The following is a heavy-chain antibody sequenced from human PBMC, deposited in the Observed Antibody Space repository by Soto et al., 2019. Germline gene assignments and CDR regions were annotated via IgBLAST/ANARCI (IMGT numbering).Heavy chain of an antibody. D-gene: IGHD3-10*01. Sequence: GGSLRLSCAASGLTVSVNYMNWVRQAPGKGLEWVSLVDSRGSTYYADSVKVRFTISRDNSKNTLYLQMNSLRVEDTAVYYCARDQFYGSASSNYIYQYYYGMDVWGQGTTVTVSS. CDR1: GLTVSVNY. J-gene: IGHJ6*02. V-gene: IGHV3-53*01. CDR2: VDSRGST. CDR3: ARDQFYGSASSNYIYQYYYGMDV.